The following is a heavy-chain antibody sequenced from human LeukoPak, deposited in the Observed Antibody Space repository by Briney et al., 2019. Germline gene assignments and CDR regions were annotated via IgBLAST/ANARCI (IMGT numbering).Heavy chain of an antibody. Sequence: PSETLSLTCAVYGGSFSGYYWSWIRQPPGKGLEWIGEINHSGSTNYNPSLKSRVTISVDTSKNQFSLKLSSVTAADTAVYYCARGRGTIFGVVITNWFDPWGQGTLATVSS. V-gene: IGHV4-34*01. CDR2: INHSGST. CDR3: ARGRGTIFGVVITNWFDP. J-gene: IGHJ5*02. D-gene: IGHD3-3*01. CDR1: GGSFSGYY.